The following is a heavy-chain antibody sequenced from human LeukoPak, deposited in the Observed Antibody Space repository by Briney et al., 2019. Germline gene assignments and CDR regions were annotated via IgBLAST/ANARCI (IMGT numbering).Heavy chain of an antibody. Sequence: ASVKVSCKASGYTLTSYDINWVRQATGHGLEWMGWMNPHTGNTGYAQKFQGRVTMTRNNSISTAYMELSSLRSEDTAVYYCARHHLTGDSFYYYYYMDVWGKGTTVTVSS. D-gene: IGHD7-27*01. CDR3: ARHHLTGDSFYYYYYMDV. CDR1: GYTLTSYD. CDR2: MNPHTGNT. J-gene: IGHJ6*03. V-gene: IGHV1-8*01.